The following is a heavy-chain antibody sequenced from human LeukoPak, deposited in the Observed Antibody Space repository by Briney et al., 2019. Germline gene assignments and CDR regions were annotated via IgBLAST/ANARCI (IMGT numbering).Heavy chain of an antibody. J-gene: IGHJ6*02. CDR3: ARDAVDTANAV. Sequence: GGPLRLSCAASGFTFSRYWMHWVRQAPGKGLVWVSRINSDGSYTSYADFVKGRFTISRDNAKNTVYLQMSSLRAEDTAVYYCARDAVDTANAVWGQGTTVTVSS. CDR2: INSDGSYT. CDR1: GFTFSRYW. D-gene: IGHD5-18*01. V-gene: IGHV3-74*01.